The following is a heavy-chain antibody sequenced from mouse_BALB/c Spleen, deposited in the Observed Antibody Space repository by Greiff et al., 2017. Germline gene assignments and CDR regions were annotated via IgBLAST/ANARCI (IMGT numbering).Heavy chain of an antibody. J-gene: IGHJ4*01. V-gene: IGHV5-6*01. D-gene: IGHD1-1*01. CDR2: ISSGGSYT. CDR1: GFTFSSYG. Sequence: EVKLVESGGDLVKPGGSLKLSCAASGFTFSSYGMSWVRQTPDKRLEWVATISSGGSYTYYPDSVKGRFTISRDNAKNTLYLQMSSLKSEDTAMYYCAVITTVVATPGDYWGQGTSVTVSS. CDR3: AVITTVVATPGDY.